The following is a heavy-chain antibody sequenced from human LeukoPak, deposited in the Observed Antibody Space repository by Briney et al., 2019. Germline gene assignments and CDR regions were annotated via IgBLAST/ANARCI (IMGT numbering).Heavy chain of an antibody. V-gene: IGHV4-34*01. Sequence: SETLSLTCAVYGVSFSGYYWSWIRQPPGKGLEWIGEINHSGSTNYNPSLKSRVTISVDTSKNQFSLKLSSVTAADTAVYYCARVAVAGRVYYYYYGMDVWGQGTTVTVSS. CDR1: GVSFSGYY. CDR3: ARVAVAGRVYYYYYGMDV. CDR2: INHSGST. D-gene: IGHD6-19*01. J-gene: IGHJ6*02.